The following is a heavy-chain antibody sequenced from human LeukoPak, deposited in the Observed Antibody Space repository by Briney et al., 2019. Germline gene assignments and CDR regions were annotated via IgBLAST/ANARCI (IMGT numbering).Heavy chain of an antibody. CDR1: GFTFSSYG. CDR2: ISYDGSNK. V-gene: IGHV3-30*18. Sequence: GGSLRLSCAASGFTFSSYGMHWVRQAPGKGLEWVAVISYDGSNKYYADSVKGRFTISRDNSKNTLHLQMNSLRAEDTAVYYCAKDARGNIVVVTAIPEDYYFDYWGQGTLVTVSS. J-gene: IGHJ4*02. D-gene: IGHD2-21*02. CDR3: AKDARGNIVVVTAIPEDYYFDY.